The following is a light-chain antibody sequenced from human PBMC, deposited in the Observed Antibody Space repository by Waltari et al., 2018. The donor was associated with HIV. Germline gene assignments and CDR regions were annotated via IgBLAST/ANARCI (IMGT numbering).Light chain of an antibody. CDR3: QQYRRPPLT. CDR2: GAT. CDR1: QSVSSTY. J-gene: IGKJ4*01. Sequence: EIVLTQSPGTLALSLGKRATLSCRASQSVSSTYLAWYQQKPGQPPRLLNYGATTRATSIPDRFSGSGSGTYFTLTISRVEPEDSAVYYCQQYRRPPLTFGGGTKVEIK. V-gene: IGKV3-20*01.